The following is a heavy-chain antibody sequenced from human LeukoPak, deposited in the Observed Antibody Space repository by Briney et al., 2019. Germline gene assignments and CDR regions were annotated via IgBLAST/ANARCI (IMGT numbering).Heavy chain of an antibody. J-gene: IGHJ4*02. Sequence: PSETLSLTCTVSGGSISSSSYYWGWIRQPPGKGLEWIGSIYYSGSTNYNPSLKSRVTMSVDTSKNQFSLKLSSVTAADTAVYYCAREGPITMVRGIYDYWGQGTLVTVSS. D-gene: IGHD3-10*01. CDR2: IYYSGST. V-gene: IGHV4-39*07. CDR3: AREGPITMVRGIYDY. CDR1: GGSISSSSYY.